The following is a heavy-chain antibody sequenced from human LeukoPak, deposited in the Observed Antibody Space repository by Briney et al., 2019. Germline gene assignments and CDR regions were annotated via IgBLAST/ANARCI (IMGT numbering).Heavy chain of an antibody. CDR2: IWYDGSKK. D-gene: IGHD3-22*01. CDR3: ARGGYYDSSSYYLFDY. J-gene: IGHJ4*02. V-gene: IGHV3-33*01. Sequence: GGSLSLSCAASGFTFSDYGMHWVRQAPGKGLEWVAIIWYDGSKKYYADSVKGRFTISRDNSKNTLYLQMNSLRAEDTALYYCARGGYYDSSSYYLFDYWGQGTLVTVSS. CDR1: GFTFSDYG.